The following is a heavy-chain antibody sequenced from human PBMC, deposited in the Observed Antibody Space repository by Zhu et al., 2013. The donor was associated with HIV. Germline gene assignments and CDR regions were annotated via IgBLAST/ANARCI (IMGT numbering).Heavy chain of an antibody. Sequence: QVRLVQSGAEVKKPGASVKVSCTASGYSFGDYYIHWVRQAPGQGLEWMGWINPTNGHTGYGHQFQGRLTLTRDISKTTASLELGSLTFEDTAVYYCARVGYLVAERGYGMDVWDQGP. CDR1: GYSFGDYY. CDR2: INPTNGHT. J-gene: IGHJ6*02. CDR3: ARVGYLVAERGYGMDV. D-gene: IGHD5-12*01. V-gene: IGHV1-2*02.